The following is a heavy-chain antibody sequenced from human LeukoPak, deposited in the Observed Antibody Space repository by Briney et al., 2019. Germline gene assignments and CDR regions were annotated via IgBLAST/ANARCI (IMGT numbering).Heavy chain of an antibody. CDR1: VFTFSIYS. CDR3: ARVKVSGAFDI. CDR2: ISSNGGST. J-gene: IGHJ3*02. D-gene: IGHD1-14*01. Sequence: HPVGCLRLSCAPSVFTFSIYSMHSVRQAPGKGLEYVSAISSNGGSTYYANSVKGRFTISRDNSKNTLYLQMGSLRGEDMAVYYCARVKVSGAFDIWGQRTMVTVSS. V-gene: IGHV3-64*01.